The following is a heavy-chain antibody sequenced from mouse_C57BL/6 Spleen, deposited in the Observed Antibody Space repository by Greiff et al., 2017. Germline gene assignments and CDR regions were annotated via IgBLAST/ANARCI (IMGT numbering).Heavy chain of an antibody. V-gene: IGHV1-81*01. CDR1: GYTFTSYG. J-gene: IGHJ1*03. D-gene: IGHD1-1*01. CDR3: ARWDYGSSYGYFDV. Sequence: QVQLKQSGAELARPGASVKLSCKASGYTFTSYGISWVKQRTGQGLEWIGEIYPRSGNTYYNEKFKGKATLTADKSSSTAYMALRSLTSEDSAVYFCARWDYGSSYGYFDVWGTGTTVTVSS. CDR2: IYPRSGNT.